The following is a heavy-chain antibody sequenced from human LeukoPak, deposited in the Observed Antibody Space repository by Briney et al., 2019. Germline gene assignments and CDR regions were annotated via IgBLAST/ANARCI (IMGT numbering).Heavy chain of an antibody. CDR1: GFTFSSYS. J-gene: IGHJ6*02. CDR2: ISSSSSYI. Sequence: PGGSLRLSCAASGFTFSSYSMNWVRQAPGKGLEWVSSISSSSSYIYYADSVKGRFTISRDNAKNSLYLQMNSLRAEDTAVYYCARDPSYDILTGYLSYGTDVWGQGTTVTVSS. V-gene: IGHV3-21*01. CDR3: ARDPSYDILTGYLSYGTDV. D-gene: IGHD3-9*01.